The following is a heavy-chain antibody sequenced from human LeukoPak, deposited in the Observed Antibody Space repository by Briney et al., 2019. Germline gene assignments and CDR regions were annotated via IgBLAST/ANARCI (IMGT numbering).Heavy chain of an antibody. Sequence: SQTLSLTCAISGDSVSSNSAAWNWIRQSPSRGLEWLGRTYYRSKWYNDYAVSVKSRISINPDTSKNQFSLQLDSVTPEDTAVYYCCHSLSGRTGAFDIWGRGTVVTVSS. CDR1: GDSVSSNSAA. CDR2: TYYRSKWYN. J-gene: IGHJ3*02. V-gene: IGHV6-1*01. D-gene: IGHD2-21*01. CDR3: CHSLSGRTGAFDI.